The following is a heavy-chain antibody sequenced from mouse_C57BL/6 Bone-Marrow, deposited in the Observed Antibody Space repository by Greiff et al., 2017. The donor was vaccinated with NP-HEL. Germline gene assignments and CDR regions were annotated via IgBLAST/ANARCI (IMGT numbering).Heavy chain of an antibody. Sequence: QVQLQQSDAELVKPGASVKISCKVSGYTFTDHTIHWMKQRPEQGLEWIGYIYPRDGSTKYTEKFKGKATLTADKSSSTAYMQLNSLTSEDSAVYFCARTGYYYGSSPYFDYWGQGTTLTVSS. J-gene: IGHJ2*01. CDR1: GYTFTDHT. D-gene: IGHD1-1*01. CDR3: ARTGYYYGSSPYFDY. CDR2: IYPRDGST. V-gene: IGHV1-78*01.